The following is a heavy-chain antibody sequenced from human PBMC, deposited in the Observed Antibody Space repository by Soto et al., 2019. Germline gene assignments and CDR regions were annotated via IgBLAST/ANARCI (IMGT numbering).Heavy chain of an antibody. CDR2: ISCCGGST. V-gene: IGHV3-23*01. CDR3: AKADGEQWLLPHLDK. CDR1: GFNFKKFA. Sequence: VQLLESGGGVVQPGGSLRLSCVASGFNFKKFAMSWVRPAPGEGLEWVSGISCCGGSTSYADSVKGRFSIARDDSTNTLSLQMNNLRVEDTAQYYCAKADGEQWLLPHLDKWGQGTLVTVS. D-gene: IGHD6-19*01. J-gene: IGHJ4*02.